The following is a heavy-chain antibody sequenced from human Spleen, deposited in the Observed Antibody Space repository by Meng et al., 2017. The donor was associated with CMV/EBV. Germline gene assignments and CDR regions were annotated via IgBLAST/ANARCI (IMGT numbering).Heavy chain of an antibody. Sequence: LRLSCTVSGGSISTGDYYWSWIRQPPGKGLEWIGYIYYSGSTYYNLSLKSRVTISVDTSKNQFSLKLSSVTATDTAVYYCARVLTIFGVVIIPDWFDPWGQGTLVTVSS. CDR3: ARVLTIFGVVIIPDWFDP. CDR1: GGSISTGDYY. V-gene: IGHV4-30-4*08. J-gene: IGHJ5*02. D-gene: IGHD3-3*01. CDR2: IYYSGST.